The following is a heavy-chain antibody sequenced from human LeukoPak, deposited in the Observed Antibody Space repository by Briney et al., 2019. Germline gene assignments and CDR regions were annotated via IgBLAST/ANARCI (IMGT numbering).Heavy chain of an antibody. V-gene: IGHV3-7*03. Sequence: GGSLRLSCAASGFTFSSYWMSWVRQAPGKGLEWVAHIKQDGSEKYYVDSVKGRFTISRDNAKNSLYLQMNSLRAEDTAVYYCATRHEKRYYYDSSVYYYYMDVWGKGTTVTVSS. CDR2: IKQDGSEK. CDR1: GFTFSSYW. J-gene: IGHJ6*03. D-gene: IGHD3-22*01. CDR3: ATRHEKRYYYDSSVYYYYMDV.